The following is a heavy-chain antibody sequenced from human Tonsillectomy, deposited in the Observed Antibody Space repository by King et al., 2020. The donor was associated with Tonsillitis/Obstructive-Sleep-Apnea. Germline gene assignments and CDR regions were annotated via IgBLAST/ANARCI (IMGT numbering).Heavy chain of an antibody. J-gene: IGHJ6*03. V-gene: IGHV4-59*01. CDR1: GGSISSYY. Sequence: QLQESGPGLVKPSETLSLTCTVSGGSISSYYWSWIRQPPGKGLEWIGYIYYSGSTNYNPSLKSRVTISVDTSNNQFSLKLSSVTAADTAVYYCARDRPYYYYYMDVWGKGTTVTVSS. CDR3: ARDRPYYYYYMDV. CDR2: IYYSGST.